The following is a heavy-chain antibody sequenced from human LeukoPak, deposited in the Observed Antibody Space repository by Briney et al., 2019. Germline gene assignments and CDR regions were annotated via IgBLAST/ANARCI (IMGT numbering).Heavy chain of an antibody. Sequence: PSETLSLTCTVSGGSISSSSYYWGWIRQPPGKGLEWIGSIYYSGSTYYNPSLKSRVTISVDTSKNQFSLKLSSVTAADTAVYYCARLDVEMATTFDYWGQGTLVTVSS. CDR1: GGSISSSSYY. J-gene: IGHJ4*02. V-gene: IGHV4-39*01. CDR2: IYYSGST. CDR3: ARLDVEMATTFDY. D-gene: IGHD5-24*01.